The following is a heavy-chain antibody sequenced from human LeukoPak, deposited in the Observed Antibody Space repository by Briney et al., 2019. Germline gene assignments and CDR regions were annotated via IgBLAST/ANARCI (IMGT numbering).Heavy chain of an antibody. V-gene: IGHV3-7*01. CDR3: AREEDMV. J-gene: IGHJ4*02. D-gene: IGHD3-10*01. CDR2: IKQDGSEI. CDR1: GFTFSHYW. Sequence: GGSLRLSCVAYGFTFSHYWMTWVRQAPGKEPEWVANIKQDGSEIFYVDSVKGRFTISRDNAKNSLYLQMNSLRAEDTAVYYCAREEDMVWGQGTLVTVSS.